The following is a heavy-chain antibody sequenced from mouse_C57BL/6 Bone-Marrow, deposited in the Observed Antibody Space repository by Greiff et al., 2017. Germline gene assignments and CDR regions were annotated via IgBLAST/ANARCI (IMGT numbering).Heavy chain of an antibody. Sequence: EVQLQESGGDLVKPGGSLKLSCAASGFTFSSYGMSWVRQTPDKRLEWVATISSGGSYTYYPDSVKGRFTISRDNAKNTLYLQMSSLKSEDTAMYHCASRFAWFAYWGQGTLVTVSA. J-gene: IGHJ3*01. V-gene: IGHV5-6*01. CDR1: GFTFSSYG. CDR2: ISSGGSYT. CDR3: ASRFAWFAY.